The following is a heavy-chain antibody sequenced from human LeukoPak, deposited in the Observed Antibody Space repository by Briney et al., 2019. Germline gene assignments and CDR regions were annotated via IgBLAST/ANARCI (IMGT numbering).Heavy chain of an antibody. J-gene: IGHJ4*02. CDR3: VREVGLFDY. Sequence: QXXGXGXEWVSSLDKSSTYIYYADSVKGRFTISRDNAKNSLFLEMNSLRTEDTAVYYCVREVGLFDYWGQGTLVTVSS. V-gene: IGHV3-21*01. CDR2: LDKSSTYI.